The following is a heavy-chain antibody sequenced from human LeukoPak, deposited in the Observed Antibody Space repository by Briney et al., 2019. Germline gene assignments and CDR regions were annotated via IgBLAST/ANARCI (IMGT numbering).Heavy chain of an antibody. CDR1: GFTFSADA. Sequence: GGSLRLSCATSGFTFSADAMTWVRQAPGKGLDWVSLISGSGTTYYADSVKGRFTVSRDNSKNTLYLQMKSLRADDTAVYYCASQTYSGSDYCYLDYWGQGTLVTVSS. J-gene: IGHJ4*02. V-gene: IGHV3-23*01. CDR3: ASQTYSGSDYCYLDY. D-gene: IGHD1-26*01. CDR2: ISGSGTT.